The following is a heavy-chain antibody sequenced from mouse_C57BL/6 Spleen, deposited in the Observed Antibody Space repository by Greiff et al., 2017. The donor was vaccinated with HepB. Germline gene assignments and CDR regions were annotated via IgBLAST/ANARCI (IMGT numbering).Heavy chain of an antibody. J-gene: IGHJ3*01. D-gene: IGHD1-1*01. V-gene: IGHV1-22*01. CDR3: ARCYYGSSSAWFAY. CDR1: GYTFTDYN. Sequence: DVKLQESGPELVKPGASVKMSCKASGYTFTDYNMHWVKQSHGKSLEWIGYINPNNGGTSYNQKFKGKATLTVNKSSSTAYMELRSLTSEDSAVYYCARCYYGSSSAWFAYWGQGTLVTVSA. CDR2: INPNNGGT.